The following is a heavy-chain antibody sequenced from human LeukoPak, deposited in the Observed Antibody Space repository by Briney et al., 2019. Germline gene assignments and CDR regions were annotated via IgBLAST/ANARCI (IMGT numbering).Heavy chain of an antibody. J-gene: IGHJ6*02. CDR3: ARVDYYDSSGPQPHGMDV. CDR2: IIPIFGTA. V-gene: IGHV1-69*13. D-gene: IGHD3-22*01. Sequence: SVKVSCKASGGTFSSYAISWVRQALGQGLEWMGGIIPIFGTANYAQKFQGRVTITADESTSTAYMELSSPRSEDTAVYYCARVDYYDSSGPQPHGMDVWGQGTTVTVSS. CDR1: GGTFSSYA.